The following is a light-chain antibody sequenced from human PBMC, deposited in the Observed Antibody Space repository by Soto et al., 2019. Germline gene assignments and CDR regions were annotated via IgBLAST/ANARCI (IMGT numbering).Light chain of an antibody. V-gene: IGLV1-40*01. J-gene: IGLJ1*01. CDR1: SSNIGAGYD. CDR3: QSYDSSLSGSYV. CDR2: GNN. Sequence: VLTQPPSVSGAPGQRVTISCTGSSSNIGAGYDVHWYQRLPGTAPKVLIYGNNNRPSGVPDRFSGSKSGTSASLAITGLQAEDEADYYCQSYDSSLSGSYVFGTGTKLTVL.